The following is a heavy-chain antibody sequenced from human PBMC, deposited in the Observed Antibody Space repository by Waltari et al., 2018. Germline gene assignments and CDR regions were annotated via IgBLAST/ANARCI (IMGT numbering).Heavy chain of an antibody. V-gene: IGHV4-59*01. CDR1: GGSISSYY. D-gene: IGHD3-16*01. CDR2: IYYSGST. J-gene: IGHJ2*01. Sequence: QVQLQESGPGLVKPSETLSLTCPVSGGSISSYYWSWIRQPPGKGLEWIGYIYYSGSTNYNPSLKSRVTISVDTSKNQFSLKLSSVTAADTAVYYCAREDLYTPYPNWYFDLWGRGTLVTVSS. CDR3: AREDLYTPYPNWYFDL.